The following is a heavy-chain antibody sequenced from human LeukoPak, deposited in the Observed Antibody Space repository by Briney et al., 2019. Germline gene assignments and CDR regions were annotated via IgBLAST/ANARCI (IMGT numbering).Heavy chain of an antibody. D-gene: IGHD6-19*01. V-gene: IGHV4-39*07. CDR1: GGSISSSSYY. J-gene: IGHJ6*03. CDR3: AREAVAGTGGGYYYYYMDV. CDR2: IYYSGST. Sequence: PSQTLSLTCTVSGGSISSSSYYWGWIRQPPGKGLEWIGSIYYSGSTYYNPSLKSRVTISVDTSKNQFSLKLSSVTAADTAVYYCAREAVAGTGGGYYYYYMDVWGKGTTVTVSS.